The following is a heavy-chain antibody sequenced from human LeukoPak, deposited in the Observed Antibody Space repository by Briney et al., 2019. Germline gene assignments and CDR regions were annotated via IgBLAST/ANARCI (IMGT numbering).Heavy chain of an antibody. CDR2: ISGSGGST. Sequence: GGSLRLSCAASGFTFSSYAMSWVRQAPGKGLEWVSAISGSGGSTYYADSVKGRFTISRDNAKNSLYLQMNSLRAEDTAVYYCARALGNRGFDYWGQGTLVTVSS. D-gene: IGHD1-14*01. J-gene: IGHJ4*02. V-gene: IGHV3-23*01. CDR3: ARALGNRGFDY. CDR1: GFTFSSYA.